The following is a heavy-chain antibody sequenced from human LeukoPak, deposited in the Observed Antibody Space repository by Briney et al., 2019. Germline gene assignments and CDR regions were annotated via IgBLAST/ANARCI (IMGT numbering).Heavy chain of an antibody. Sequence: PGGSLRLSCAASGLTFSSYEMNWVRRAPGKGLEWVSYISPTGDIVYYTESVKGRFTISRDNAKNSMYLQMNSLTAGDTALYYCARYCSTTRCSRAFDYWGQGTLVTVSS. D-gene: IGHD2-2*01. V-gene: IGHV3-48*03. CDR1: GLTFSSYE. J-gene: IGHJ4*02. CDR2: ISPTGDIV. CDR3: ARYCSTTRCSRAFDY.